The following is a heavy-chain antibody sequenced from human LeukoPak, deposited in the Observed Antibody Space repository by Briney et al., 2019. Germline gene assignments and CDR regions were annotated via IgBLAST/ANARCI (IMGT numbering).Heavy chain of an antibody. Sequence: PGGSLRLSCAASGFTFSSYAMSWVRQAPGKGLEWVSSINSSGGSTYHADSVKGRFTISRDNSKDTLYLQMNSLRAEDTAVYYCARAPTVTTWAVNNWGQGTLVTVSS. J-gene: IGHJ4*02. CDR3: ARAPTVTTWAVNN. D-gene: IGHD4-17*01. CDR1: GFTFSSYA. CDR2: INSSGGST. V-gene: IGHV3-23*01.